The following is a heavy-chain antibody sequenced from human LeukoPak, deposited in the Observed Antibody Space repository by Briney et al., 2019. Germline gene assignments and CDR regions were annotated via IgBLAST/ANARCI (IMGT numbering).Heavy chain of an antibody. V-gene: IGHV3-23*01. Sequence: GVSLRLSCAASGFTFSNYAMSCVRQAPGKGLEGVSAISGSGGSTYYADSVKGRFTISRDNSKNTLYLQMNSLRAEDTAVYYCARDLSSGYSGNYGAFEYWGQGTLVIVSS. CDR1: GFTFSNYA. CDR3: ARDLSSGYSGNYGAFEY. J-gene: IGHJ4*02. CDR2: ISGSGGST. D-gene: IGHD1-26*01.